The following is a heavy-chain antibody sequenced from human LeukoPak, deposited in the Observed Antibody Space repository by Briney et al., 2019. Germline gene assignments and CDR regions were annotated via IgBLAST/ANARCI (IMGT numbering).Heavy chain of an antibody. CDR2: IYYSGST. D-gene: IGHD2-2*01. CDR1: GGSISSTSYF. J-gene: IGHJ4*02. Sequence: SETLSLTCTVSGGSISSTSYFWGWIRQPPGKGLEWIGYIYYSGSTNYNPSLKSRVTISVDMSKNQFSLKLSSVTAADTAVYYCARVDIVVAPAASYFDYWGQGTLVTVSS. CDR3: ARVDIVVAPAASYFDY. V-gene: IGHV4-61*05.